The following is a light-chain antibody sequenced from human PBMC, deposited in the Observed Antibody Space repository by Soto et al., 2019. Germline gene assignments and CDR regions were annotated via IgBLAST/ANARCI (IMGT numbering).Light chain of an antibody. J-gene: IGLJ2*01. Sequence: QSVLTQPPSASGTRGQRVTISCSGSSSNIGSNYLYWYQQLPGTAPKLLIYRNNQRPSGVPDRFSVSKSRTSASLAISGLRSEDEADYYCAAWDDSLSALVFGGGTKLTVL. CDR1: SSNIGSNY. CDR2: RNN. CDR3: AAWDDSLSALV. V-gene: IGLV1-47*01.